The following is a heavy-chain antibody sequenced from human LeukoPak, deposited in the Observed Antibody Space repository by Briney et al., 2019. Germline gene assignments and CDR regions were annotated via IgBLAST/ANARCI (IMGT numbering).Heavy chain of an antibody. J-gene: IGHJ3*02. CDR3: ARRDSRNTDAFDI. CDR1: GYTFTSYA. CDR2: INAGNGNI. D-gene: IGHD3-22*01. Sequence: ASVTVSCKASGYTFTSYAMHWVRQAPGQRLEWMGWINAGNGNIKYSQEFQGRVTITTDTSASTAYMDMSSLRSEDMSVYYCARRDSRNTDAFDIWGQGTMVTVSS. V-gene: IGHV1-3*03.